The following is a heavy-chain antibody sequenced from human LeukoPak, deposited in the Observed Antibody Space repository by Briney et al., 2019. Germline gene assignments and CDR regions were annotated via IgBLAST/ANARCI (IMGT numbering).Heavy chain of an antibody. CDR2: ISNSGRTM. CDR1: GFIFSSYE. J-gene: IGHJ4*02. Sequence: PGGSLRLSCEASGFIFSSYEMSWVRQAPGKGLEWVSYISNSGRTMYYADSVKGRFTVSRDNAKNSLYLQMNSLRAEDTAIYYCARDNYSGSRFFDHWGQGTLVTVSS. CDR3: ARDNYSGSRFFDH. D-gene: IGHD1-26*01. V-gene: IGHV3-48*03.